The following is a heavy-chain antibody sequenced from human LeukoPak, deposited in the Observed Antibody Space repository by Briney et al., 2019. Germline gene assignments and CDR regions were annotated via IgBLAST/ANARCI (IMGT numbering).Heavy chain of an antibody. D-gene: IGHD2-15*01. CDR2: ISSSSSSYI. CDR3: ARVGRIVVVVADVGYADY. V-gene: IGHV3-21*01. J-gene: IGHJ4*02. Sequence: GGSLRLSCAASGFTFSSYSMNWVRQAPGKGLEWVSSISSSSSSYIYYADSVKGRFTISRDNAKNSLYLQMNSLRAEDTAVYYCARVGRIVVVVADVGYADYWGQGTLVTVSS. CDR1: GFTFSSYS.